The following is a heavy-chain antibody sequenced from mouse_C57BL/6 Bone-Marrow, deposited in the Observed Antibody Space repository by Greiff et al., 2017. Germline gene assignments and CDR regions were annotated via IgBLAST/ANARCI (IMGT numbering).Heavy chain of an antibody. V-gene: IGHV1-63*01. CDR2: IYPGGGYT. Sequence: QVQLQQSGAELVRPGTSVKMSCKASGYTFTNYWIGWVKQRPGHGLEWIGDIYPGGGYTNYNEKFKGKATLTADQSSSPAYMQFSSLTSEDSAIYYCARRGGKDYAMDYWGQGTSVTVSS. J-gene: IGHJ4*01. CDR1: GYTFTNYW. CDR3: ARRGGKDYAMDY.